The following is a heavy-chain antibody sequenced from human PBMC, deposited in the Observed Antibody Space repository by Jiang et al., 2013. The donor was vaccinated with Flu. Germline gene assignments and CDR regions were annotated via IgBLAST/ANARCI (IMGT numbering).Heavy chain of an antibody. CDR3: ATERDDAFDI. CDR2: IIPIFGTA. Sequence: PGSSVKVSCKASGGTFSSYAISWVRQAPGQGLEWMGGIIPIFGTANYAQKFQGRVTITADESTSTAYMELSSLRSEDTALYYCATERDDAFDIWGQGTMVTVSA. CDR1: GGTFSSYA. V-gene: IGHV1-69*01. J-gene: IGHJ3*02.